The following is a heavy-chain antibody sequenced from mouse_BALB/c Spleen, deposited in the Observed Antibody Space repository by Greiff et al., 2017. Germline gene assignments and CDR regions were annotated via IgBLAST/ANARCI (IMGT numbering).Heavy chain of an antibody. Sequence: EVQRVESGGGLVKPGGSLKLSCAASGFTFSSYTMSWVRQTPEKRLEWVATISSGGSYTYYPDSVKGRFTISRDNAKNTLYLQMSSLKSEDTAMYYCTREGGDYGDYFDYWGQGTTLTVSS. CDR3: TREGGDYGDYFDY. J-gene: IGHJ2*01. CDR2: ISSGGSYT. V-gene: IGHV5-6-4*01. D-gene: IGHD1-1*01. CDR1: GFTFSSYT.